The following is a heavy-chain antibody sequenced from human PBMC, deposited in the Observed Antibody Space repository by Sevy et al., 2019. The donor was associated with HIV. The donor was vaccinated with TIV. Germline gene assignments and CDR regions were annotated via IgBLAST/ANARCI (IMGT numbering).Heavy chain of an antibody. CDR1: GYTLTKLS. Sequence: ASVKVSCKVSGYTLTKLSMHWVRQGPGKGLEWMGSFDPEDGETIYAQKFQGRVTMTEDTSTDTAHMELRSLKSEDTAVYYCAKDGVYGGNFEHFLHWGQGTLVTVSS. J-gene: IGHJ1*01. D-gene: IGHD4-17*01. V-gene: IGHV1-24*01. CDR3: AKDGVYGGNFEHFLH. CDR2: FDPEDGET.